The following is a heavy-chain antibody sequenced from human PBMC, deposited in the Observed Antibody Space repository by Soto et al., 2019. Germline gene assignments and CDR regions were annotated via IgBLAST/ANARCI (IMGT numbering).Heavy chain of an antibody. V-gene: IGHV1-18*01. CDR2: ISAYNGNT. CDR1: GYTFTSYG. J-gene: IGHJ4*02. CDR3: AREGYSSSWYYFDY. D-gene: IGHD6-13*01. Sequence: DSVKVSCKAYGYTFTSYGISWVRQAPGQGLEWMGWISAYNGNTNYAQKLQGRVTMTTDTSTSTAYMELRSLRSDDTAVYYCAREGYSSSWYYFDYWGQGTLVTVSS.